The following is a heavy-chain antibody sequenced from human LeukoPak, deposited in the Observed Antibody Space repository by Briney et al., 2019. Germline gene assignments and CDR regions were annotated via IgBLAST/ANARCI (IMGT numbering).Heavy chain of an antibody. Sequence: PSETLSLTCTVSGYSISSGYYWGWIRQPTGKGLEWIGSIYHSGSTYYNPSLKSRVTISVDTSKNQFSLKLSSVTAADTAVYYCARGDFLGDGYNPWGQGTLVTVSS. CDR2: IYHSGST. V-gene: IGHV4-38-2*02. D-gene: IGHD5-24*01. CDR3: ARGDFLGDGYNP. J-gene: IGHJ5*02. CDR1: GYSISSGYY.